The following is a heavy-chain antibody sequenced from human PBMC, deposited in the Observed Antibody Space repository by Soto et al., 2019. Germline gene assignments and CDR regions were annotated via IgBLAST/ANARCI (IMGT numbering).Heavy chain of an antibody. Sequence: GASVKVSCKASGYTFTSYAIHWVRQAPGLRLEWMGWINTGNGNTKCSQNFQGRVTITADESTSTAYMELSSLRSEDTAVYYCARGYYDSSGYYTRGYYGMDVWGQGTTVTGSS. CDR2: INTGNGNT. J-gene: IGHJ6*02. V-gene: IGHV1-3*04. CDR1: GYTFTSYA. D-gene: IGHD3-22*01. CDR3: ARGYYDSSGYYTRGYYGMDV.